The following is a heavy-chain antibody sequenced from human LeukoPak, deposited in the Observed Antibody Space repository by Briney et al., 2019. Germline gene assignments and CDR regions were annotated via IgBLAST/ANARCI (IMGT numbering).Heavy chain of an antibody. CDR1: GGSISSSNW. J-gene: IGHJ6*02. CDR3: ARGGTRDIVVVPAAMDPYYYGMDV. Sequence: AETLSLTCAVSGGSISSSNWWSWVRQPPGKVLEWIGEIYHSGSTNYNPSLKSRVTISVDTSKNQFSLKLSSVTAADTAVYYCARGGTRDIVVVPAAMDPYYYGMDVWGQGTTVTVSS. CDR2: IYHSGST. V-gene: IGHV4-4*02. D-gene: IGHD2-2*01.